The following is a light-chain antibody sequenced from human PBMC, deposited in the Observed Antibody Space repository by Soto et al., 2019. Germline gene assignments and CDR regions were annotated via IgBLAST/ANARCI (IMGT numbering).Light chain of an antibody. Sequence: ETLMTQSPATLSVSPWERATLSCKASEPIKTFYFGWYQHKPGQAPRLLIYDVSYRATGIPVRFSGSGSGTDFTLTISSLEPEDFAVYYCQQRSDWLPINFGQGTRLEIK. CDR1: EPIKTFY. V-gene: IGKV3-11*01. J-gene: IGKJ5*01. CDR3: QQRSDWLPIN. CDR2: DVS.